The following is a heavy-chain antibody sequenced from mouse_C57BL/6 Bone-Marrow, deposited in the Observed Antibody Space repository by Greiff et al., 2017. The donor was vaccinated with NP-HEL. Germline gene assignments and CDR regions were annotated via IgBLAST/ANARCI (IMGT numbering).Heavy chain of an antibody. CDR1: GFSLTSYG. V-gene: IGHV2-5*01. D-gene: IGHD2-3*01. CDR2: IWRGGST. J-gene: IGHJ2*01. CDR3: ALIYDGYYVGGYYFDY. Sequence: QVQLQQSGPGLVQPSQSLSITCTVSGFSLTSYGVHWVRQSPGKGLEWLGVIWRGGSTDYNAAFMSRLSITKDNSKSQVFFKMNSLQADDTAIYYCALIYDGYYVGGYYFDYWGQGTTLTVSS.